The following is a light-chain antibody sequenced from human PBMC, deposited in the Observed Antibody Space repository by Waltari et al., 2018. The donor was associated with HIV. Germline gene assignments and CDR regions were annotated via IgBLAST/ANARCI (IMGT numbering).Light chain of an antibody. CDR3: QQDYTTPWR. J-gene: IGKJ3*01. V-gene: IGKV4-1*01. CDR2: WAA. Sequence: DIVMTQSPDPLAVSLGESATLNCKSSQSVLFSSNNKNYLAWNQQKPGQPPNLLIYWAATRVPGVPDRFSGSGSGTDFTLTISSLQAEDVSVYYCQQDYTTPWRFGPGTEVDIK. CDR1: QSVLFSSNNKNY.